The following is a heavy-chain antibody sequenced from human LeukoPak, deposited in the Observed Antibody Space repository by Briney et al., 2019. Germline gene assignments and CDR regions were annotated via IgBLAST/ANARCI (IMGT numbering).Heavy chain of an antibody. CDR2: INPSGDST. D-gene: IGHD6-6*01. CDR3: AREGPYSDSSRSRFDY. Sequence: GASVKVSCKASGYTSTNHYMHWVRQAPGQGLEWMGIINPSGDSTTYAQKFQGRVTMTRDTSTGTVYMELSSLRSEDTAVYYCAREGPYSDSSRSRFDYWGQGTLVTVSS. V-gene: IGHV1-46*01. CDR1: GYTSTNHY. J-gene: IGHJ4*02.